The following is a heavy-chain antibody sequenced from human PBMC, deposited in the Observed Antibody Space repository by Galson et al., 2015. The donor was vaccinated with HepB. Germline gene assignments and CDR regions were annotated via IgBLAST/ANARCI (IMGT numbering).Heavy chain of an antibody. Sequence: SLRLSCAASGFTFGDYAMSWFRQAPGKGLEWVGFIRSKAYGGTTEYAASVKGRFTISRDDSKSIAYLQMNSLKTEDTAVYYCTREGVTTADRDAFDIWGQGTMVTVSS. D-gene: IGHD4-17*01. CDR3: TREGVTTADRDAFDI. CDR1: GFTFGDYA. J-gene: IGHJ3*02. CDR2: IRSKAYGGTT. V-gene: IGHV3-49*03.